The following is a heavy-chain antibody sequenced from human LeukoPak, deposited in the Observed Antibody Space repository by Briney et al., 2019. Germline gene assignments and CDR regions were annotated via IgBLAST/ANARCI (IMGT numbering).Heavy chain of an antibody. V-gene: IGHV1-2*02. J-gene: IGHJ6*03. CDR3: ARGAGAVGSGWYMYYYYYMDV. D-gene: IGHD6-19*01. Sequence: ASVKVSCKTSGYTFTGYYLHWVRQAPGQGLEWMGWINPNSGGTNFAQKFQGRVTMTRDMSTSTVYMELSSLRSEDTAVYYCARGAGAVGSGWYMYYYYYMDVWGKGTTVTVSS. CDR1: GYTFTGYY. CDR2: INPNSGGT.